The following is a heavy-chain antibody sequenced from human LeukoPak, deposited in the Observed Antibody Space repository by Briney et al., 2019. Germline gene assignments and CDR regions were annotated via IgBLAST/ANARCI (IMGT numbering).Heavy chain of an antibody. D-gene: IGHD3/OR15-3a*01. Sequence: PSETLSLTCAVYGGSFSGYYWSWIRQPPGKGLEWIGEINHSGTTNYNPSLKSRVTISVDTSKNQFPLKLSSVTAADTAVYYCARGSLDYARRPTNYWFDPWGQGTLVTVSS. CDR2: INHSGTT. CDR1: GGSFSGYY. CDR3: ARGSLDYARRPTNYWFDP. J-gene: IGHJ5*02. V-gene: IGHV4-34*01.